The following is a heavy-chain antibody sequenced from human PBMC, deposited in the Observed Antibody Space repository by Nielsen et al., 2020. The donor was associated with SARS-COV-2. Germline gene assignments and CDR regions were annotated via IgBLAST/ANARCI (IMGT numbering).Heavy chain of an antibody. Sequence: GGSLRLSCAASGFTFSTYWMSWVRQAPGKGLEWVANIKQDGSEIYYVGSVKGRFTISRDNAKNSLFLQMNSLRAEDTAVYYCARDPYYGGNSLDYWGQGTPVTVSS. CDR1: GFTFSTYW. D-gene: IGHD4-23*01. CDR2: IKQDGSEI. J-gene: IGHJ4*02. V-gene: IGHV3-7*01. CDR3: ARDPYYGGNSLDY.